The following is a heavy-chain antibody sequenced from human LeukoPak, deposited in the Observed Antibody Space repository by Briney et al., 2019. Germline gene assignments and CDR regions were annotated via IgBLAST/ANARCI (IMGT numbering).Heavy chain of an antibody. Sequence: PGGSLRLSCAASGFTASTNHLSWVRQAPGKGLEWVANIKQDGSERYYVDSVRGRFTISRDNARNSLYLQMNSLRAEDTAVYYCARDKSVYYDTSGSRFDYWGQGTLVTVSS. D-gene: IGHD3-22*01. J-gene: IGHJ4*02. CDR3: ARDKSVYYDTSGSRFDY. CDR1: GFTASTNH. CDR2: IKQDGSER. V-gene: IGHV3-7*01.